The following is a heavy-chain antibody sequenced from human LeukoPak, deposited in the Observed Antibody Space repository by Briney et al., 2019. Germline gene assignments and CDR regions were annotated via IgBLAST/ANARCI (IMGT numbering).Heavy chain of an antibody. CDR2: ISSSSSYI. CDR1: GFTFSSYS. J-gene: IGHJ2*01. Sequence: GGSLRLSCAASGFTFSSYSMNWVRQAPGKGLEWVSSISSSSSYIYYADSVKGRFTISRDNAKNSLYLQMNSLRAEDTAVYYCARGRAPAAGYYWYFDLWGRGTLVTVSS. V-gene: IGHV3-21*01. D-gene: IGHD6-13*01. CDR3: ARGRAPAAGYYWYFDL.